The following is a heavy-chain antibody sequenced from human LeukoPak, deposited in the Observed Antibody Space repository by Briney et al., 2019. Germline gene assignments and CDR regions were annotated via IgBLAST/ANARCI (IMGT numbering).Heavy chain of an antibody. CDR2: INPNSGGT. CDR1: GYTFTGYY. Sequence: ASVKVSCKASGYTFTGYYMHWVRQAPGQGLEWMGWINPNSGGTNYAQKFQGRVTMTRATSISTAYIELSRLRSDDTAVYYCARENSGYNYANWFDPWGQGTLVTVSS. J-gene: IGHJ5*02. CDR3: ARENSGYNYANWFDP. V-gene: IGHV1-2*02. D-gene: IGHD5-12*01.